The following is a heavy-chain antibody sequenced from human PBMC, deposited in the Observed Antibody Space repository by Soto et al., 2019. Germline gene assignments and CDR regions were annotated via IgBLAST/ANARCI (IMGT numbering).Heavy chain of an antibody. CDR3: ARCLYGSGPNWFDP. CDR1: GGTFSSYA. J-gene: IGHJ5*02. D-gene: IGHD3-10*01. V-gene: IGHV1-69*13. Sequence: GASVKVSCKASGGTFSSYAISWVRQAPGQGLEWMGGIIPIFGTANYAQKFQGRVTITADESTSTAYMELSSLRSEDTAVYYCARCLYGSGPNWFDPWGQGTLVTVSS. CDR2: IIPIFGTA.